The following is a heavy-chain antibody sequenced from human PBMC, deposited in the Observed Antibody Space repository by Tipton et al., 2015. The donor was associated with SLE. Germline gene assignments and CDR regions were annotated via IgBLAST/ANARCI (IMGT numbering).Heavy chain of an antibody. V-gene: IGHV4-59*08. CDR3: ARLLGPQEGVQGVINEVDY. CDR1: GGSISSYY. J-gene: IGHJ4*02. Sequence: TLSLTCTVSGGSISSYYWSWIRQTPGKGLEWIGYIYYTGSTKFNPSLKSRVNISLDTSKNQFSLKLSSVTAADTAVYYCARLLGPQEGVQGVINEVDYWGQGTLVTVSS. D-gene: IGHD3-10*01. CDR2: IYYTGST.